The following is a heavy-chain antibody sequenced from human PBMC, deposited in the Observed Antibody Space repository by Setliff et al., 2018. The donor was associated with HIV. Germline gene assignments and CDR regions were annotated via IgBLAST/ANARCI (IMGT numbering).Heavy chain of an antibody. CDR3: ARCGAGEWHLYMDV. CDR2: SIPILGIG. J-gene: IGHJ6*03. D-gene: IGHD3-16*01. V-gene: IGHV1-69*02. Sequence: ASVKVSCKASGGNFSSYTINWVRQAPGQGLEWMGRSIPILGIGNDEQAQKFKGRVTFTADKSTSTVYMELSSLRSEDTAVYYCARCGAGEWHLYMDVWGKGTAVTVSS. CDR1: GGNFSSYT.